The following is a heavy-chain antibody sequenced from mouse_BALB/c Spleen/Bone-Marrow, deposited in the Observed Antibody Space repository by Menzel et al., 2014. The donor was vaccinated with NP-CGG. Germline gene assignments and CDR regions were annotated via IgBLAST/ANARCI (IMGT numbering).Heavy chain of an antibody. D-gene: IGHD1-1*01. CDR3: AREDITTVVEMDY. V-gene: IGHV1-9*01. CDR2: ILPGSGNT. J-gene: IGHJ4*01. CDR1: GYTFSSYW. Sequence: VQGVESGAELMKPGASVKISCKATGYTFSSYWIEWVKQRPGHGLEWIGEILPGSGNTNYNEKFKGKATFTADTSSNTAYMQLSSLTPEDSAVYYCAREDITTVVEMDYWGQGTSVTVSS.